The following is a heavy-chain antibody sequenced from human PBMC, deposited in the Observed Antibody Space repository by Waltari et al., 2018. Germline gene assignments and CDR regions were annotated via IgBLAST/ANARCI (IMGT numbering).Heavy chain of an antibody. V-gene: IGHV2-5*01. CDR3: AHSPAGYYDFWSGYCPYFDY. Sequence: QITLKESGPTLVKPTQTLTLTCTFSGFSLSTSGVGVGWIRQPPGQALEWLALIYWNDDKRYSPSLKSRLTITKDTSKNQVVLTMTNMDPVDTATYYCAHSPAGYYDFWSGYCPYFDYRGQGTLVTVSS. J-gene: IGHJ4*02. CDR1: GFSLSTSGVG. D-gene: IGHD3-3*01. CDR2: IYWNDDK.